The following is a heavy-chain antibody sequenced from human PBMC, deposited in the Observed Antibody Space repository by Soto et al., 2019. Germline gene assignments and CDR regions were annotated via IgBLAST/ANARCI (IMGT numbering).Heavy chain of an antibody. J-gene: IGHJ4*02. CDR1: GFSLSTSGVG. D-gene: IGHD6-19*01. CDR3: VHRPHSGGWSEEDY. CDR2: IYWDDDK. V-gene: IGHV2-5*02. Sequence: QITLKESGPTLVKPTQTLTLTCTFSGFSLSTSGVGVGWIRQPPGKALEWLALIYWDDDKRYSPSLKSRLTITKDPSKNQVVLTMTNMDPVDTATYYCVHRPHSGGWSEEDYWGQGTLVTVSS.